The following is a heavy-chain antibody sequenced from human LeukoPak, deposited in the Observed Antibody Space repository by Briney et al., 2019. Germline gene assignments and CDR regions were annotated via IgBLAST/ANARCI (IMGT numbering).Heavy chain of an antibody. V-gene: IGHV4-38-2*01. D-gene: IGHD3-3*01. CDR1: GYSISSGYY. CDR3: AGGGGGDFWSGYYLVYY. J-gene: IGHJ4*02. CDR2: IYTSGST. Sequence: PSETLSLTCAVSGYSISSGYYWGWIRQPPGKGLEWIGRIYTSGSTNYNPSLKSRVTMSVDTSKNQFSLKLTSVTAADTAVYYCAGGGGGDFWSGYYLVYYWGQGTLVTASS.